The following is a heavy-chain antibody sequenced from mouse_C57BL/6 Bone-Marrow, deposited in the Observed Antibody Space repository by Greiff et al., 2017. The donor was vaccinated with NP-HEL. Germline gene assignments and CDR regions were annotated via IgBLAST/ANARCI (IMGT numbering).Heavy chain of an antibody. Sequence: EVQLQQSGPELVKPGASVKMSCKASGYTFTDYNMHWVKQSHGKSLEWIGDINPNNGGTSYNQKFKGKATLTVDKSSSTAYMELRSRTSEDSAVYYCARRKPSTVEAMDYWGQGTSVTVSS. V-gene: IGHV1-22*01. CDR3: ARRKPSTVEAMDY. J-gene: IGHJ4*01. CDR2: INPNNGGT. CDR1: GYTFTDYN. D-gene: IGHD1-1*01.